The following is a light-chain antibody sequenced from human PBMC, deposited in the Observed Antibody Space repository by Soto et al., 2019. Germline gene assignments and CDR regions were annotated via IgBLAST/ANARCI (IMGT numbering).Light chain of an antibody. J-gene: IGLJ2*01. CDR3: CSNAGGNNPFV. CDR1: SSDVGAYNY. Sequence: QSVLTQPPSASGSPGQSVTISCTGTSSDVGAYNYVSWYQQHPGKAPKLMIYDVSKRPSWVPDRFSASKSGNTASLTVSGLQAEDEDDYYCCSNAGGNNPFVFGAGTKLTVL. V-gene: IGLV2-8*01. CDR2: DVS.